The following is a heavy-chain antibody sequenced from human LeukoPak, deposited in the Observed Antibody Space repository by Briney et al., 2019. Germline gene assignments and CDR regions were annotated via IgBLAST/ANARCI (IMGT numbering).Heavy chain of an antibody. J-gene: IGHJ4*02. V-gene: IGHV4-39*07. CDR1: GDSISSSTYS. D-gene: IGHD2-2*01. CDR3: ARDPHCSTTNCPFDY. Sequence: SETLSLTCSVSGDSISSSTYSWGWIRQPPGKGLEWIGNIYYTGGTSYNPSLKSRVTISVDTSKNQFSLKLSFVTASDTAVYYCARDPHCSTTNCPFDYWGRGTLDIVSS. CDR2: IYYTGGT.